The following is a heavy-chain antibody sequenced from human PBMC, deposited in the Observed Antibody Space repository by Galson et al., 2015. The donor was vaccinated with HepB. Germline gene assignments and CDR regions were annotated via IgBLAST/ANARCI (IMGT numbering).Heavy chain of an antibody. Sequence: SLRLSCAASGFTFDSYGMHWVRQAPGKGLEWMAFIRYDGSNKYYADSIKGRFTISRDNSRNTVYLQMNRLRAEDTALYYCAKGASMVALPDHSDYWGQGTLVTVSS. D-gene: IGHD2-15*01. J-gene: IGHJ4*02. CDR2: IRYDGSNK. V-gene: IGHV3-30*02. CDR1: GFTFDSYG. CDR3: AKGASMVALPDHSDY.